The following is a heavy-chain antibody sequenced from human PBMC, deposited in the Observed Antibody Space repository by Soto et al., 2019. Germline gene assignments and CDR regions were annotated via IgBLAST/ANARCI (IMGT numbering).Heavy chain of an antibody. CDR1: GYSISSSNW. Sequence: QVQLQESGPRLVKPSDTLSLSCAVSGYSISSSNWWGWIRQPPGKGLEWIGYIYYSGRTHFNPSLKSRVTMSVDTSKNQFSLKLSSVTAVDTAMYYCARKTDGYNPFDDWGQGTPVTVSS. CDR3: ARKTDGYNPFDD. V-gene: IGHV4-28*01. D-gene: IGHD5-18*01. CDR2: IYYSGRT. J-gene: IGHJ4*02.